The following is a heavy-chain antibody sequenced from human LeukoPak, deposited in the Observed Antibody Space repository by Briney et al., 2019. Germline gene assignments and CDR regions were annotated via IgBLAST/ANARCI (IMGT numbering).Heavy chain of an antibody. J-gene: IGHJ4*02. V-gene: IGHV3-23*01. D-gene: IGHD6-19*01. Sequence: TGGSLRLSCAASGFTFSSYAMSWVRQAPGKGLEWVSGISGSGGSTYYADSVKGRFTISRDNSKNTLYLQMSSLRAEDTAVYYCVKDTVAGTPTYYFDYWGQGTLVTVSS. CDR1: GFTFSSYA. CDR2: ISGSGGST. CDR3: VKDTVAGTPTYYFDY.